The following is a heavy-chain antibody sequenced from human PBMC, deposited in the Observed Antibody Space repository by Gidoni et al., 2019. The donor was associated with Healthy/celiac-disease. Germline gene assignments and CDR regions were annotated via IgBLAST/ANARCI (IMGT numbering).Heavy chain of an antibody. CDR1: VGSCSGYY. D-gene: IGHD3-22*01. Sequence: QVQLQQWGAGLLKPSEPLSLTCAVYVGSCSGYYWSWIRQPPGKGLEWIGEINHSGSTNYNPSLKSRVTISVDTSKNQFSLKLSAVTAADTAVYYCARDLYYYDSSGFGYWGQGTLVTVSS. V-gene: IGHV4-34*01. CDR2: INHSGST. CDR3: ARDLYYYDSSGFGY. J-gene: IGHJ4*02.